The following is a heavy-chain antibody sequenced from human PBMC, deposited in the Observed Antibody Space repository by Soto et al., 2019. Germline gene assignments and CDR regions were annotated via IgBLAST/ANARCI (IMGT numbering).Heavy chain of an antibody. CDR2: INRDGSTI. V-gene: IGHV3-74*01. Sequence: EVQLVESGGGLARPGGSLRLSCAASGFTLSSHWMHWVRQAPGKGLVWVSRINRDGSTINYDDSVRGRYTISRDNAKNTLSLQMNSLRAEVTAVYYCARVADCTYSSNCNGRAAFDMWGQGTMVTVSS. CDR1: GFTLSSHW. CDR3: ARVADCTYSSNCNGRAAFDM. D-gene: IGHD6-13*01. J-gene: IGHJ3*02.